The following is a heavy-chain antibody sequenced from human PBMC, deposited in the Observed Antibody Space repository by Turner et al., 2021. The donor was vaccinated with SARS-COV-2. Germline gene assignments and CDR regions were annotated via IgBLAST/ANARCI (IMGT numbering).Heavy chain of an antibody. J-gene: IGHJ6*02. V-gene: IGHV3-66*01. Sequence: EVQLVESGGGLVQPGGSLRLSCAASGFTVSSNYMSWVRQAPGKGLEWVSVIRGSGSGTYYADSVKGRFTISRDNSKNSLYLQMNSLRAEDTAVYYCARDHGYRAQVGYYGMGVWGQGTTVTVSS. CDR3: ARDHGYRAQVGYYGMGV. CDR2: IRGSGSGT. CDR1: GFTVSSNY. D-gene: IGHD1-1*01.